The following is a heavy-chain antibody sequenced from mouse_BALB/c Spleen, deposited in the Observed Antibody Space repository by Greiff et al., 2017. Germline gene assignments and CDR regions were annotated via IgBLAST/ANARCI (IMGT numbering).Heavy chain of an antibody. CDR3: ARDLNWDYAMDY. V-gene: IGHV5-6-3*01. Sequence: EVKLMESGGGLVQPGGSLKLSCAASGFTFSSYGMSWVRQTPDKRLELVATINSNGGSTYYPDSVKGRFTISRDNAKNTLYLQMSSLKSEDTAMYYCARDLNWDYAMDYWGQGTSVTVSS. D-gene: IGHD4-1*01. CDR2: INSNGGST. CDR1: GFTFSSYG. J-gene: IGHJ4*01.